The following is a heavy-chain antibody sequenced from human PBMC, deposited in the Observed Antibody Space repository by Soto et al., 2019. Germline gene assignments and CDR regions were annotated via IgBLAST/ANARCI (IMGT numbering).Heavy chain of an antibody. CDR1: GLPCRAYY. V-gene: IGHV3-11*01. J-gene: IGHJ4*02. CDR3: AREGTYSSPIDY. Sequence: GGSLSLSCAACGLPCRAYYLSWFRQAPGKGLEWVSYISSSGSTIHYADSVKGRFTISRDNAKNSMYLQMNSMRAEDTAVYYCAREGTYSSPIDYWGQGTLVTVSS. D-gene: IGHD6-13*01. CDR2: ISSSGSTI.